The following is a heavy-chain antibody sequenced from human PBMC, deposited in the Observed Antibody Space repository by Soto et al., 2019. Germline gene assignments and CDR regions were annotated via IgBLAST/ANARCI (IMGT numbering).Heavy chain of an antibody. D-gene: IGHD6-6*01. J-gene: IGHJ3*01. Sequence: GYALKISCTGSGYIFTSFWIGWVRQMPGKGLEWMGIIYPGDSDTRYSPSFQGQVTVSADTSITTAYLQWSSLKASDTAMYYCARRRVSSTSGYAFDFWGQGTMVTVSS. CDR2: IYPGDSDT. V-gene: IGHV5-51*01. CDR3: ARRRVSSTSGYAFDF. CDR1: GYIFTSFW.